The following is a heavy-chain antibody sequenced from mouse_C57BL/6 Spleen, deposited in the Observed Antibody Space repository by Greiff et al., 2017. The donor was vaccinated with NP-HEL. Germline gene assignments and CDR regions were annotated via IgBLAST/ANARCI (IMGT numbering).Heavy chain of an antibody. CDR2: IYPRSGNT. D-gene: IGHD1-1*01. J-gene: IGHJ4*01. Sequence: QVQLQQSEAELARPGASVKLSCKASGYTFTSYGISWVKQRTGQGLEWIGEIYPRSGNTYYNEKFKGKATLTADKSSSTAYMELRSLTSEDSAVYFCARGGTTVVAPYAMDYWGQGTSVTVSS. V-gene: IGHV1-81*01. CDR3: ARGGTTVVAPYAMDY. CDR1: GYTFTSYG.